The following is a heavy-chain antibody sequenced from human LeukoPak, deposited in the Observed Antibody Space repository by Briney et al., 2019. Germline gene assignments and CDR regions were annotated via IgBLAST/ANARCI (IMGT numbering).Heavy chain of an antibody. CDR2: IKSKTDGGTT. CDR1: GFTFSNAW. D-gene: IGHD5-18*01. V-gene: IGHV3-15*01. Sequence: GGSLRLSCAASGFTFSNAWMSWVRQAPGKGLEWVGRIKSKTDGGTTDYAAPVKGRFTISRDDSKNTLYLQMNSLKTEDTAVYYCTTPQDTAMVLCHFDYWGQGTLVTVSS. J-gene: IGHJ4*02. CDR3: TTPQDTAMVLCHFDY.